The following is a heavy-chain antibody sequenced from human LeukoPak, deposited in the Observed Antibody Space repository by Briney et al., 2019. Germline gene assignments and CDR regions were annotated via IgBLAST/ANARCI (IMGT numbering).Heavy chain of an antibody. Sequence: GGSLRLSCAASGFTFSDYYMSWIRQAPGKGLEWVANIKEDGSEKYYVDSVKGRFTISRDNSKNSLYLQMNSLRPEDTAVYYCARDKTGTTGFDYWGQGTLVTVSS. D-gene: IGHD1-7*01. CDR3: ARDKTGTTGFDY. CDR1: GFTFSDYY. V-gene: IGHV3-7*01. CDR2: IKEDGSEK. J-gene: IGHJ4*02.